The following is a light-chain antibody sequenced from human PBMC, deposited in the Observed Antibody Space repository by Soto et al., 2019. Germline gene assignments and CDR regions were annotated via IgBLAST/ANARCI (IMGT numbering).Light chain of an antibody. CDR2: GAS. CDR3: QQYNTWHPKMA. Sequence: VVTQSPATLSVFPGETATLSCRASQSVSSDLAWYQQRPGQAPRLLIYGASTRATGIPARFRGSGSGTEFRLTISSLQSADVATYYCQQYNTWHPKMAFGRGTKVEIK. CDR1: QSVSSD. J-gene: IGKJ1*01. V-gene: IGKV3-15*01.